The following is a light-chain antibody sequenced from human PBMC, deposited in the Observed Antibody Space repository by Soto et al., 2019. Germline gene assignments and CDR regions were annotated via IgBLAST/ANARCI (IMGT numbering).Light chain of an antibody. CDR1: QSVNSN. CDR3: QQYNNWPLG. Sequence: EIVMTQSPATLSVSPGERATLSCRASQSVNSNLAWYQQKPGQAPRLLIHGASTRASGIPARFSGSGSGTDFTVTISSLQSEDFAVYYCQQYNNWPLGFGGGTKVEIK. V-gene: IGKV3-15*01. J-gene: IGKJ4*01. CDR2: GAS.